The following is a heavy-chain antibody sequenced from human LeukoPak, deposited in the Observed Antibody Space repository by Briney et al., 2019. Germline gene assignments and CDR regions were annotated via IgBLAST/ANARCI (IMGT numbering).Heavy chain of an antibody. CDR1: GYTFTGYY. D-gene: IGHD5-12*01. J-gene: IGHJ4*02. Sequence: ASVKVSCKASGYTFTGYYMHWVRQAPGQGLEWMGWINPNSGGTNYAQKFQCRVTMTRDTSISTAYMELSRLRSDDTAVYYCANLMRGYSGYADYWGQGTLVTVSS. CDR2: INPNSGGT. CDR3: ANLMRGYSGYADY. V-gene: IGHV1-2*02.